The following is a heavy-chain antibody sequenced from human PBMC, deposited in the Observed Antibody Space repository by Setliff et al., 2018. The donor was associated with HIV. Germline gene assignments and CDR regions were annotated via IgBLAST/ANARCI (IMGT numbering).Heavy chain of an antibody. CDR1: GGSVSSVNYY. J-gene: IGHJ5*02. CDR3: ARGGRYYLPGIAVAGIQRNWFDP. V-gene: IGHV4-61*01. Sequence: TSETLSLTCSVSGGSVSSVNYYWSWIRQPPGKGLEWIGRIYTSGSTNYNPSLKSRVTMSVDTSKNQFSLKLTSVTAADTAVYYCARGGRYYLPGIAVAGIQRNWFDPWGQGALVTVSS. D-gene: IGHD6-19*01. CDR2: IYTSGST.